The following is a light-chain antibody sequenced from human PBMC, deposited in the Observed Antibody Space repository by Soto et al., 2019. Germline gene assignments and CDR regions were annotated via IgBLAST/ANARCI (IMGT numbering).Light chain of an antibody. CDR3: QQLNSYRL. J-gene: IGKJ3*01. CDR1: QGISSY. Sequence: DIQLTQSPSFLSASVGDRVTITCRASQGISSYLAWYQQKPGKAPKLLIYAASTLQSGLPSRFSGSGSGTEFTLTIGSLQAEDLSTYSRQQLNSYRLFGHGTKVDIK. CDR2: AAS. V-gene: IGKV1-9*01.